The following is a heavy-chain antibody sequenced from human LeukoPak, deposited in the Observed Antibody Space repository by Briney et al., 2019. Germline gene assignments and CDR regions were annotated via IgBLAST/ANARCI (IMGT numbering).Heavy chain of an antibody. V-gene: IGHV4-4*02. J-gene: IGHJ4*02. D-gene: IGHD2-2*01. CDR3: ARIAVPTAIKAYYFDY. Sequence: SETLSLTCGVSGGSISSSNWWSWVRQPPGKGLEWIGEIYHSGSTNYNPSLKSRVTISVDKSKKQFSLSVNSVTAADTAVYYCARIAVPTAIKAYYFDYWGQGTLVTVSS. CDR2: IYHSGST. CDR1: GGSISSSNW.